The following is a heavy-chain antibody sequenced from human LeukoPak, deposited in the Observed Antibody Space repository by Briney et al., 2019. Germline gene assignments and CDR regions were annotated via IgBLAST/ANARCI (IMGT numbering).Heavy chain of an antibody. CDR3: ARAERLGYCSGGSCYSGFDY. V-gene: IGHV4-39*07. J-gene: IGHJ4*02. Sequence: PSETLSLTCAVSGGSINSNSYYWGWIRQPPGKGLEWIGSIYYSGSTYYNPSLKSRVTISVDTSKNQFSLKLSSVTAADTAVYYCARAERLGYCSGGSCYSGFDYWGQGTLVTVSS. D-gene: IGHD2-15*01. CDR2: IYYSGST. CDR1: GGSINSNSYY.